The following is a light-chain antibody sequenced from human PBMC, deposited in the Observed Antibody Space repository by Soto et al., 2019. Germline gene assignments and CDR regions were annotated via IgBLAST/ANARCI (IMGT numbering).Light chain of an antibody. CDR3: QTWGTGILV. CDR2: VRSDGRH. CDR1: SGHSSYT. Sequence: QLVLTQSPSASASLGASVKLTCTLSSGHSSYTIAWHQQQPEKGPRYLMKVRSDGRHSKGDGIPDRFSGSSSGAERYLTISSLQSEDEADYYCQTWGTGILVFGGGTKVTVL. V-gene: IGLV4-69*02. J-gene: IGLJ3*02.